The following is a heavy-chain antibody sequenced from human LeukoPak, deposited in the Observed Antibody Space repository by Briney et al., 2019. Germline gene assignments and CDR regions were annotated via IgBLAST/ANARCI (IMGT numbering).Heavy chain of an antibody. CDR1: GYTFTGCY. Sequence: GASVKVSCKASGYTFTGCYMHWVRQAPGQGLEWMGWINPNSGGTNYAQKFQGWVTMTRDTSISTAYMELSRLRSDDTAVYYCAREKSSSDDAFDIWGQGTMVTVSS. D-gene: IGHD6-13*01. J-gene: IGHJ3*02. CDR3: AREKSSSDDAFDI. V-gene: IGHV1-2*04. CDR2: INPNSGGT.